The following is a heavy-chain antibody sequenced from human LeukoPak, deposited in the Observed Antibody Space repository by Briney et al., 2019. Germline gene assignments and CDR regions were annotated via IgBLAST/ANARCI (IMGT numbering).Heavy chain of an antibody. D-gene: IGHD2-15*01. J-gene: IGHJ4*02. CDR3: ARSGVAAETRLDY. Sequence: GGSLRLSCAASGFTVSSNYMSWVRQAPGKGLEWVSVIYSGGGTYYADSVKGRFTISRDNSKNTLYLQMNSLRAEDTAVYYCARSGVAAETRLDYWGQGTLVTVSS. V-gene: IGHV3-53*01. CDR2: IYSGGGT. CDR1: GFTVSSNY.